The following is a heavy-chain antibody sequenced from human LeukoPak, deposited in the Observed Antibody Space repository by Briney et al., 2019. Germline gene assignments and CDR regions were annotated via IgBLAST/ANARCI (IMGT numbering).Heavy chain of an antibody. Sequence: GGSLRLSCAASGFTFSSYAMSWVRQAPGKGLEWVSAISGSGGSTYYADSVKGRFTISRDNSKNTLYLQMNSPRAEDTAVYYCAKLYCSSTSCYHGGLYFDYWGQGTLVTVSS. D-gene: IGHD2-2*01. J-gene: IGHJ4*02. CDR2: ISGSGGST. CDR3: AKLYCSSTSCYHGGLYFDY. CDR1: GFTFSSYA. V-gene: IGHV3-23*01.